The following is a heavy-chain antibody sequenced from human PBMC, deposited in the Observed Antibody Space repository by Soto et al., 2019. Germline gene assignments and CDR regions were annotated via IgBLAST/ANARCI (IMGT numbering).Heavy chain of an antibody. CDR3: ARGDYQYSLIF. J-gene: IGHJ1*01. Sequence: QLQLHESGARLVKSSQTLSLTCTVSGDSMTSGDYSWSWIRQPPGKGLEWLGYIYRTGNTHYTPSLESRGSLSPDRSKNQFPLELTSVTGAAADVYYCARGDYQYSLIFWGQGNLVSVSA. CDR1: GDSMTSGDYS. CDR2: IYRTGNT. V-gene: IGHV4-30-2*01. D-gene: IGHD2-2*01.